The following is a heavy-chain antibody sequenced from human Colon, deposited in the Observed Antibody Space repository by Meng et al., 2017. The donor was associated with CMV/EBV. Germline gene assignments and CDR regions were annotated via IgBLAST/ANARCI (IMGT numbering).Heavy chain of an antibody. Sequence: SCKASGFTLTGYNIHWVRQAPGQGLEWMGRINPNSGGPNYAQTFRGRVTMTRDTSISTAYMELSSLRSDDTAVYYCARELDTGGFDHWGQGTLVTVSS. J-gene: IGHJ4*02. CDR1: GFTLTGYN. D-gene: IGHD1-1*01. V-gene: IGHV1-2*06. CDR3: ARELDTGGFDH. CDR2: INPNSGGP.